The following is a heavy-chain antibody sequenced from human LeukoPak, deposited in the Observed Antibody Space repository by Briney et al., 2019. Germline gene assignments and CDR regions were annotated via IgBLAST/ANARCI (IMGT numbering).Heavy chain of an antibody. CDR1: GGSISSGTYY. J-gene: IGHJ4*02. CDR3: ASGSHAVTTHFDY. Sequence: SQTLSLTCTVSGGSISSGTYYWSWIRQHPGKGLEWIGYIYYSGSTYYNPSLKSRVTISVDTSKNQFSLNLSSVTAADTAVYYCASGSHAVTTHFDYWGQGTLVTVSS. D-gene: IGHD3-16*01. V-gene: IGHV4-31*03. CDR2: IYYSGST.